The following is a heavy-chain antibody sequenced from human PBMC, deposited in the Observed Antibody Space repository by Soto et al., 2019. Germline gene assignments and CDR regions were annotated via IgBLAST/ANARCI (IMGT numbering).Heavy chain of an antibody. J-gene: IGHJ4*02. Sequence: PGGSLRLSCGASGFTLSKAWMNWVRQAPGKGLEWVGRIKSKTDGGTTDYAAPVKGRFTISRDDSKNTLYLQMNSLKTEDTAVYYCTTDRAFSPSGGYHTYPFDYWGQGTLVTVSS. CDR3: TTDRAFSPSGGYHTYPFDY. CDR1: GFTLSKAW. D-gene: IGHD1-26*01. V-gene: IGHV3-15*07. CDR2: IKSKTDGGTT.